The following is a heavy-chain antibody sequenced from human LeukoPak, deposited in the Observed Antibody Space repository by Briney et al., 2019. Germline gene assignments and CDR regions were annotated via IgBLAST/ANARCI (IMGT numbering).Heavy chain of an antibody. Sequence: PGGSLRLSCAASGFTFSSYSMNWVRQAPGKGLEWVTSISSSSSYIYYADSVKGRFTISRDNPKNSLYLQMNSLRAEDTAVYYCARALSQYYYDSSGYLDYWGQGTLVTVSS. D-gene: IGHD3-22*01. CDR3: ARALSQYYYDSSGYLDY. CDR2: ISSSSSYI. J-gene: IGHJ4*02. V-gene: IGHV3-21*01. CDR1: GFTFSSYS.